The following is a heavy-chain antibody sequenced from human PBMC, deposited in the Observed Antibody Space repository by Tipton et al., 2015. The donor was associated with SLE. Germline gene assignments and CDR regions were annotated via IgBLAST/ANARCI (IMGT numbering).Heavy chain of an antibody. D-gene: IGHD4-17*01. CDR1: GGSFSCYY. Sequence: TLSLTCAVYGGSFSCYYWSWIRQPPGKGLEWIGEINHSGSTNYNPSLKSRVTISVDTSKNQFSLKLSSVTAADTAVYYCARNTTVTTPGYYYYGMDVWGQGTTVTVSS. J-gene: IGHJ6*02. CDR3: ARNTTVTTPGYYYYGMDV. CDR2: INHSGST. V-gene: IGHV4-34*01.